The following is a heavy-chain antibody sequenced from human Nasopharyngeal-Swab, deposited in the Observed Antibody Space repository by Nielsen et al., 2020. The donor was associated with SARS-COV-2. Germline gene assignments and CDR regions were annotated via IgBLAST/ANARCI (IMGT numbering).Heavy chain of an antibody. V-gene: IGHV1-46*01. J-gene: IGHJ6*02. Sequence: ASVKVSCKASGYTFTSYYLHWVRQAPGQGLEWMGIINPTDGSTRYAQKFEGRVTMSRVTSTSTVYMELNSLRSEDTAVYYCARVLPFRITGTSGMDVWGQGTTVTVSS. CDR1: GYTFTSYY. D-gene: IGHD1-7*01. CDR2: INPTDGST. CDR3: ARVLPFRITGTSGMDV.